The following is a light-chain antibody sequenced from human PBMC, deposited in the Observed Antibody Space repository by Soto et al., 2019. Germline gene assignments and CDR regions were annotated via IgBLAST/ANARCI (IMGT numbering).Light chain of an antibody. CDR2: GVS. Sequence: IVLTQSPGTLSLSPVERSTQSCRSSQTFSSNFLAWYQQKPGQSPRLLIYGVSSRATAIPDRFSGSGSGTDFTLTISSLEPEDFAVYYCHQYSSSPATFGQGTKVDIK. V-gene: IGKV3-20*01. CDR3: HQYSSSPAT. CDR1: QTFSSNF. J-gene: IGKJ1*01.